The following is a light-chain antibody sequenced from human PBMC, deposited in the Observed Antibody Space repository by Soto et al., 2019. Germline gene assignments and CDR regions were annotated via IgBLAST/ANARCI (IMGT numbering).Light chain of an antibody. J-gene: IGKJ1*01. CDR1: QGIRNN. V-gene: IGKV1-6*01. CDR2: SAS. CDR3: LQDYNYPRT. Sequence: AIQMTQSPSSLSASVGDRVTITCRASQGIRNNLGWYQQKPGKAPKLLIYSASSLQSGVPSRFSGSGSGTDFTLTVSSLQPEDFATYYCLQDYNYPRTFGQGTKVDIK.